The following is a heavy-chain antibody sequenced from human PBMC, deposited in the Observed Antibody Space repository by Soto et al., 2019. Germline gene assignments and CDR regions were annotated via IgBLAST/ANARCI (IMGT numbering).Heavy chain of an antibody. D-gene: IGHD6-13*01. Sequence: GGSLRLSCGASGFTFSSYGMHWVRQAPGKGLEWVAIVWYDGNNKYYADSVKDRFTISRDNSRNTLSLQMNSLRAEDTGVYYCARGANGAASGLDSWGQGTLVTVSS. CDR1: GFTFSSYG. CDR3: ARGANGAASGLDS. J-gene: IGHJ4*02. CDR2: VWYDGNNK. V-gene: IGHV3-33*01.